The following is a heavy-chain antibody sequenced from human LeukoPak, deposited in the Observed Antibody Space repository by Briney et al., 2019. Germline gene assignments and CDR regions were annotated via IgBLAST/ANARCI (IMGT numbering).Heavy chain of an antibody. CDR1: GGSISSYY. J-gene: IGHJ6*03. V-gene: IGHV4-59*01. CDR2: IYYSGST. D-gene: IGHD3-16*01. CDR3: ARGGSFNYYYYYMDV. Sequence: SETLSLTCAVSGGSISSYYWSWIRQPPGKGLEWIGYIYYSGSTNYSPSLKSRVTISVDTSKNQFSLKLSSATAADTAVYYCARGGSFNYYYYYMDVWGKGTTVTVSS.